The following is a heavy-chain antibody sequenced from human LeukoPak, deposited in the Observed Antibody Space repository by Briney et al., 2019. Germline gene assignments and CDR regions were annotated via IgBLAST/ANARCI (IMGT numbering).Heavy chain of an antibody. J-gene: IGHJ5*02. CDR2: INHSGST. V-gene: IGHV4-34*01. CDR3: ARGQRDIAVADTQGLNWFDP. D-gene: IGHD6-19*01. CDR1: GGSFSGYY. Sequence: PSETLSLTCAVYGGSFSGYYWSWIRQPPGKGLEWIGEINHSGSTNYNPSLKSRVTISVDTSKNQFSLKLSSVTAADTAVHYCARGQRDIAVADTQGLNWFDPWGQGTLVTVSS.